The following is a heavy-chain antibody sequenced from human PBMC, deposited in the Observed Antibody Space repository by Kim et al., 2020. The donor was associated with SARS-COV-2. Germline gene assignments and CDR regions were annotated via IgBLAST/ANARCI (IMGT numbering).Heavy chain of an antibody. J-gene: IGHJ4*02. CDR3: ARVGDSSGYSYYFDY. D-gene: IGHD3-22*01. V-gene: IGHV1-46*01. Sequence: ASVKVSCKASGYTFTSYYMHWVRQAPGQGLEWMGIINPSGGSTSFAQKFQGRVTMTRDTSTSTVYMELSSLRSEDTAVYYCARVGDSSGYSYYFDYWGQGTLVTVSS. CDR2: INPSGGST. CDR1: GYTFTSYY.